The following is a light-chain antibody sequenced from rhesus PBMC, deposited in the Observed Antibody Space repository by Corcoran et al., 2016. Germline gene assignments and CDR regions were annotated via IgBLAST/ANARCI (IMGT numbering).Light chain of an antibody. CDR1: QGITND. CDR2: EAS. CDR3: QHYYNTPWT. J-gene: IGKJ1*01. Sequence: DIQMTQSPSSLSASVGDRVTITCRASQGITNDLAWYQQKPGETPKLLIYEASSLQSGIPSWFSGSGSGTDFTLTISSLQSEDFATYYCQHYYNTPWTFGQGTKVEIK. V-gene: IGKV1-25*01.